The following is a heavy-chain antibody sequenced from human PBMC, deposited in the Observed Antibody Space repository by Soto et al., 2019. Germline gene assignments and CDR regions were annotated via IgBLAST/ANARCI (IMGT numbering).Heavy chain of an antibody. J-gene: IGHJ4*02. Sequence: PSETLTLTCTVSGGSISGYYWSWIRQPPGKGLEWIGSIYYGGGTNYNPSLKSRVTISVDTSKSQFSLKLSSLTAAGTAVYYCTRKYCSTTRCYQYFDYWGQGTLVTVSS. V-gene: IGHV4-59*08. CDR1: GGSISGYY. CDR3: TRKYCSTTRCYQYFDY. CDR2: IYYGGGT. D-gene: IGHD2-2*01.